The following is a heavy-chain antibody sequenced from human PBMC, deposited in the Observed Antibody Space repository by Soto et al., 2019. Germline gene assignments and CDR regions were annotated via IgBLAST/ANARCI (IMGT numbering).Heavy chain of an antibody. D-gene: IGHD6-13*01. CDR1: GGTFSSYA. V-gene: IGHV1-69*13. CDR3: ARGLREKQLVPDYYYYYGMDV. J-gene: IGHJ6*02. CDR2: IIPIFGTA. Sequence: SVKVSCKASGGTFSSYAISWVRQAPGQGLEWMGGIIPIFGTANYAQKFQGRVTITADESTSTAYMELSSLRSEDTAVYYCARGLREKQLVPDYYYYYGMDVWGQGTTVTVS.